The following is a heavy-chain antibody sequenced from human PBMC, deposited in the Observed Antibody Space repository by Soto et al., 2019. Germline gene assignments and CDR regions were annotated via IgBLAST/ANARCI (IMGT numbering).Heavy chain of an antibody. CDR2: IKSKTDGGTT. J-gene: IGHJ4*02. CDR3: ARVPYCGGDCYSPDFDY. V-gene: IGHV3-15*01. CDR1: GFTFSNAW. D-gene: IGHD2-21*02. Sequence: GGSLRLSCAASGFTFSNAWMSWVRQAPGKGLEWVGRIKSKTDGGTTDYAAPVKGRFTISRDDSKNTLYLQMNSLKTEDTAVYYCARVPYCGGDCYSPDFDYWGQGTLVTVSS.